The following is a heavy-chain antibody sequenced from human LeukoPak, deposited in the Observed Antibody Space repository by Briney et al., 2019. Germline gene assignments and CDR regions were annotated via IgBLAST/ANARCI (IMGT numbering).Heavy chain of an antibody. CDR1: GFTFSSYN. Sequence: GGSLRLSCAASGFTFSSYNMNWARQAPGKGLEWVSFISSSGTYIYYADSVKGRFTISRDNAKNSLYLQMNSLRAEDAAMYYCARDRTIGELVDYWGQGTQVTVSS. CDR3: ARDRTIGELVDY. D-gene: IGHD3-10*01. J-gene: IGHJ4*02. CDR2: ISSSGTYI. V-gene: IGHV3-21*01.